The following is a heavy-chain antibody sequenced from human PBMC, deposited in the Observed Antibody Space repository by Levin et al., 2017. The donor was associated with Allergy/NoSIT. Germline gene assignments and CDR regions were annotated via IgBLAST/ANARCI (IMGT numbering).Heavy chain of an antibody. CDR2: ISFSGDTT. CDR3: AKPGRIITPYYFYYGMDC. D-gene: IGHD3-16*01. J-gene: IGHJ6*02. V-gene: IGHV3-23*01. CDR1: GFTFSSYA. Sequence: SCGTSGFTFSSYAMSWVRQAPGKGLEWVSSISFSGDTTYYTDSVKGRFTISRDNSKNTLFLQMNSLRPEDTALYYCAKPGRIITPYYFYYGMDCWGQGTTVTVSS.